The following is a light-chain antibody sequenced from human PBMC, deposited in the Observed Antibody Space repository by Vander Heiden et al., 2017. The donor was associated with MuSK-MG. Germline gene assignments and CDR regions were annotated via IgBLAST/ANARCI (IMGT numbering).Light chain of an antibody. CDR3: QQSYSTLWT. CDR1: QSISSY. J-gene: IGKJ1*01. CDR2: SAS. V-gene: IGKV1-39*01. Sequence: DIQMTKSSSSLSASVGDRVTITCRASQSISSYLKWYQQKPGKAPKRLIYSASSLQSGVPSRFSGSGSGTDFTLTISSLQPEDFATYYCQQSYSTLWTFGQGTKVEIK.